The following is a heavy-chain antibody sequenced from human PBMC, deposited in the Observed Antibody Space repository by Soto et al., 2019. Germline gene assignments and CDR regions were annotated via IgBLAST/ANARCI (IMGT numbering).Heavy chain of an antibody. J-gene: IGHJ4*02. D-gene: IGHD3-22*01. CDR3: AXTGYDRSGYFVEYYFDY. Sequence: GSLRLSCAASGFTFSKHAMHWVRQARGTGLEWVAVISNDGSNPYYADSVKGRFTISRDNSKNTLYLQMNSLREEDTAVYYCAXTGYDRSGYFVEYYFDYWGQGTLVTVSS. CDR1: GFTFSKHA. V-gene: IGHV3-30-3*01. CDR2: ISNDGSNP.